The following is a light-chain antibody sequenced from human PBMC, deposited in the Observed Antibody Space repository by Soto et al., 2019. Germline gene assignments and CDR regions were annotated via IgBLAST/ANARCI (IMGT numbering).Light chain of an antibody. CDR3: QQSYSTPPERT. CDR2: AAS. J-gene: IGKJ1*01. V-gene: IGKV1-39*01. CDR1: QSVGNF. Sequence: DIQMTQSPSSLSASVGDRVTITCRASQSVGNFLNWYQQKPGLPPKYLIYAASNLQSGVPSRFSGSGSGTDFTLTISSLQPEDFATYYCQQSYSTPPERTFGQGTKVDIK.